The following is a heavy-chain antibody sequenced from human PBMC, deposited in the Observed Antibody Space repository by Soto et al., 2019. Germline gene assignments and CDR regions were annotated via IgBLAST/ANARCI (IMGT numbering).Heavy chain of an antibody. CDR2: IYHSWST. CDR1: GGSISSGGYS. V-gene: IGHV4-30-2*01. J-gene: IGHJ5*02. CDR3: ARDHLEGNWFDL. Sequence: QLQLQESGSGLVRPSQTLSLTCAVSGGSISSGGYSWNWIRQPSGKGLEWIGYIYHSWSTLYNPSLKRRVTISVDKSKNKFSLKLSSVTAADTAVYYCARDHLEGNWFDLWGQGTLVTVSS.